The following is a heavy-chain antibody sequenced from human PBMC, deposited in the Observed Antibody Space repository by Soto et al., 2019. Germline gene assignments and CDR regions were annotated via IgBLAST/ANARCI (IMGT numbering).Heavy chain of an antibody. V-gene: IGHV1-69*13. CDR2: IMPIFATP. CDR3: ARDKDRQQLGGNYYYILDV. Sequence: SVKVSCKASGGTFSTSAISWVRQAPGEGLEWVGGIMPIFATPDYAQKFQGRVTISADESTATAYLELASLTTDDTAVYYCARDKDRQQLGGNYYYILDVWGQGTAVTVSS. D-gene: IGHD3-3*02. J-gene: IGHJ6*02. CDR1: GGTFSTSA.